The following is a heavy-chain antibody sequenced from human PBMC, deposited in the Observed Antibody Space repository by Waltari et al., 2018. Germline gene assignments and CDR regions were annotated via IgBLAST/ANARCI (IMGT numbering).Heavy chain of an antibody. V-gene: IGHV4-38-2*01. CDR1: GYSISSGYY. CDR3: AKAADCSGGSCYYFDY. Sequence: QVQLQESGPGLVKPSVTLSLTFAVSGYSISSGYYWGWIRLLPGKGLEWIGSIYHSGSTYYNPSLKSRVTISVDTSKNQFSLKLSSVTAADTAVYYCAKAADCSGGSCYYFDYWGQGTLVTVSS. D-gene: IGHD2-15*01. J-gene: IGHJ4*02. CDR2: IYHSGST.